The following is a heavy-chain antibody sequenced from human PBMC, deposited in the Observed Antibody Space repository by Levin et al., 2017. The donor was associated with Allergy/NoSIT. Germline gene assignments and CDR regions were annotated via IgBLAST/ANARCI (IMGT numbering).Heavy chain of an antibody. J-gene: IGHJ6*02. CDR2: ISSSSSYI. Sequence: GGSLRLSCAASGFTFSSYSMNWVRQAPGKGLEWVSSISSSSSYIYYADSVKGRFTISRDNAKNSLYLQMNSLRAEDTAVYYCARAVVTDRTLNYYYYGMDGWGQGTTVTVSS. CDR1: GFTFSSYS. D-gene: IGHD2-21*02. V-gene: IGHV3-21*01. CDR3: ARAVVTDRTLNYYYYGMDG.